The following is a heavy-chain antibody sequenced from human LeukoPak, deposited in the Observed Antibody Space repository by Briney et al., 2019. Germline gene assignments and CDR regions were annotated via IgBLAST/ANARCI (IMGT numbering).Heavy chain of an antibody. D-gene: IGHD6-19*01. V-gene: IGHV4-38-2*02. CDR2: IYHSGST. CDR1: GYSISSGYY. Sequence: PSETLSLTCAVSGYSISSGYYWGWIRQPPGKGLEWIGSIYHSGSTYYNPSLKSRVTISVDTSKNQFSLKLSSVTAADTAVYCCARDQSAYSSGWYSNFDYWGQGTLVTVSS. J-gene: IGHJ4*02. CDR3: ARDQSAYSSGWYSNFDY.